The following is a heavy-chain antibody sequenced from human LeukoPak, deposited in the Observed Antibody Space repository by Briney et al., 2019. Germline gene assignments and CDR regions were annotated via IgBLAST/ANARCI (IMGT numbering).Heavy chain of an antibody. CDR2: ISGSGGST. Sequence: GSLRLSCAASGFTFSSYAMSWVRQAPGRGLEWVSAISGSGGSTYYAASVKGGLTISRENYKNTLYLQMNSKKPEDTAVYYCAKDGGLLEPQGEGWGQGTTVTVSS. CDR3: AKDGGLLEPQGEG. D-gene: IGHD1-1*01. V-gene: IGHV3-23*01. J-gene: IGHJ6*02. CDR1: GFTFSSYA.